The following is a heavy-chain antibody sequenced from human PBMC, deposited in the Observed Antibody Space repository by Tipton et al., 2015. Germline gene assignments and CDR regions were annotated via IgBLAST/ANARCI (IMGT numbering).Heavy chain of an antibody. D-gene: IGHD3-22*01. V-gene: IGHV3-7*01. Sequence: SLRLSCAASGFTFSSYWMSWVRQAPGKGLEWVANIKQDGSEKYYVDSVKGRFTISRDNAKNSLYLQMNTLRAEDTAVYYCARKRYYYDSSGYLSNAMDVWGQGTAVTVSS. CDR3: ARKRYYYDSSGYLSNAMDV. J-gene: IGHJ6*02. CDR2: IKQDGSEK. CDR1: GFTFSSYW.